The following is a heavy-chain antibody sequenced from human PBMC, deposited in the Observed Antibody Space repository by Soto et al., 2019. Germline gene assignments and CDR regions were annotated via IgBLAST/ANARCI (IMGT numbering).Heavy chain of an antibody. Sequence: PSETLSLTCTVSGGSISGYFWNWIRQPPGKGLEWIGYMSYTGNTNYNPSLTSRVSISVDTSKNQFSLNLNSVTAADTAVYYCAREEKTIVPIAKWGQGTLVTVSS. D-gene: IGHD3-10*01. J-gene: IGHJ4*02. V-gene: IGHV4-59*01. CDR2: MSYTGNT. CDR3: AREEKTIVPIAK. CDR1: GGSISGYF.